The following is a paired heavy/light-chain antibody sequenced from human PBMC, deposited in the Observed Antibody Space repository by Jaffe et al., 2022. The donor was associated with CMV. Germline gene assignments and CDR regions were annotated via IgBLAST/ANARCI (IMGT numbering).Heavy chain of an antibody. CDR2: ISDDGSRT. CDR1: GFTFSSYW. V-gene: IGHV3-74*01. Sequence: EVQLVESGGGLVQPGGSLRLSCAASGFTFSSYWMHWVRQVPGKGLEWVSHISDDGSRTNYADSVGGRFTISRDNAKNTLYLQMNSLRAEDTAVYYCARDLGGWNDFWGQGTLVTVSS. CDR3: ARDLGGWNDF. D-gene: IGHD3-16*01. J-gene: IGHJ4*02.
Light chain of an antibody. CDR1: SSNIGTKY. Sequence: QSVVTQSPSASGTPGQRVTISCSGSSSNIGTKYVSWYQQLPGTAPKLLVYRTNQRPSGVPDRFSGSKSGTSASLAISGLRSEDEGDYYCAAWDDSLSGIVFGTGTKVTVL. V-gene: IGLV1-47*01. CDR2: RTN. J-gene: IGLJ1*01. CDR3: AAWDDSLSGIV.